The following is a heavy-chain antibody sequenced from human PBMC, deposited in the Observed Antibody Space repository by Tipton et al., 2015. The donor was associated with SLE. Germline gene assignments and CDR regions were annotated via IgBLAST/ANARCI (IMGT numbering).Heavy chain of an antibody. V-gene: IGHV4-34*01. Sequence: TLSLTCAVYGGSFSGYYWSWIRQPPGKGLEWIGEINHSGSTNYNPSLKSRVTISVDTSKNQFSLKLSSVTAADTAVYYCARGLGNSSPGGYYYYMDVWGKGTTVTVSS. CDR2: INHSGST. CDR3: ARGLGNSSPGGYYYYMDV. D-gene: IGHD6-6*01. J-gene: IGHJ6*03. CDR1: GGSFSGYY.